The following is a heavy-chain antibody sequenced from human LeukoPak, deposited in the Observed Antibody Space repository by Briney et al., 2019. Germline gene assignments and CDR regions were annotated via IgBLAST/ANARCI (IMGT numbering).Heavy chain of an antibody. J-gene: IGHJ4*02. Sequence: GASVKVSCKTSGYTFTSYGYSWVRQAPGQGLEWMGIINPSGGSTSYAQKFQGRVTMTRDTSTSTVYMELSSLRSEDTAVYYCARDMTQGSWASFDYWGQGTLVTVSS. CDR2: INPSGGST. D-gene: IGHD2-15*01. CDR1: GYTFTSYG. V-gene: IGHV1-46*01. CDR3: ARDMTQGSWASFDY.